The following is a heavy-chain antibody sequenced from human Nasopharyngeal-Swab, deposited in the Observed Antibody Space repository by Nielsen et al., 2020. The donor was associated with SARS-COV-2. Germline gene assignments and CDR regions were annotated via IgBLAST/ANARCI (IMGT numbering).Heavy chain of an antibody. CDR1: GFTFNNFN. CDR3: AREGLDYDFWSISFMDV. V-gene: IGHV3-21*01. Sequence: ESLNTPFPAPGFTFNNFNFNWVRQAPGKGLEWVSSISIISSYIYYADSVKGRFTISRDNAKNSLYLQLTSLRAENTAVYYCAREGLDYDFWSISFMDVWDQGTTVTVSS. CDR2: ISIISSYI. D-gene: IGHD3-3*01. J-gene: IGHJ6*02.